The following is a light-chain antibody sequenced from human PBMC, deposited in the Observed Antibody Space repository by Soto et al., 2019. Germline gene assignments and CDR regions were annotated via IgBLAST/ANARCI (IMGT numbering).Light chain of an antibody. CDR1: QSINSW. CDR2: KAS. CDR3: QQYTSPPWT. Sequence: DIPMTQSPSTLSASVGDRVTITCRASQSINSWLAWYQQRPGKAPKLLIYKASSLESGVPSRFSGSGSGTEFTLTISSLQPDDFATYYCQQYTSPPWTFGQGTKVEIK. J-gene: IGKJ1*01. V-gene: IGKV1-5*03.